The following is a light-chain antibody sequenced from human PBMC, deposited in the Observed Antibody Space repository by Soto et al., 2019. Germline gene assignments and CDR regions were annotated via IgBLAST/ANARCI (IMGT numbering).Light chain of an antibody. CDR1: QVVANNY. Sequence: EIVLTQSPGTLSLSPGDTATVSCRASQVVANNYLAWYQQRPGQAPRLLIYRASNRATGIPDRFSGSGSGTDFTLTISRLEPEDLAVYYCQQYTTFGQGTKVEI. CDR2: RAS. J-gene: IGKJ1*01. V-gene: IGKV3-20*01. CDR3: QQYTT.